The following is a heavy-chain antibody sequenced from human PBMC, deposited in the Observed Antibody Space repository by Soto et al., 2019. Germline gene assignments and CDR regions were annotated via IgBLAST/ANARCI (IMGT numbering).Heavy chain of an antibody. V-gene: IGHV3-30*03. D-gene: IGHD6-19*01. CDR3: ARDVAMPTGLGLGY. CDR1: GFAFTNYG. Sequence: GGSLSLCGSSSGFAFTNYGIHWVRQAPGKGLEWVAHISNDGSKKFYGDSVKGRFTISRDNSENTVYLQMTSLRPDDTAVFYCARDVAMPTGLGLGYWGQGTLVTVSS. J-gene: IGHJ4*02. CDR2: ISNDGSKK.